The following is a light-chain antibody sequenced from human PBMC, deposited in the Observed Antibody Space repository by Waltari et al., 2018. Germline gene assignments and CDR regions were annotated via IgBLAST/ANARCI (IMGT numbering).Light chain of an antibody. CDR3: CSYPSSYTSGV. J-gene: IGLJ3*02. Sequence: QSALTQPRSVSGSPGQSVTISCTGTSSIVDDDDFISCYQQHPGEAPNLMIYDVSKRPSGVAARFSGGTSCGTASLTITGLLADDEADYYCCSYPSSYTSGVFGGGTKLTVL. CDR2: DVS. CDR1: SSIVDDDDF. V-gene: IGLV2-11*01.